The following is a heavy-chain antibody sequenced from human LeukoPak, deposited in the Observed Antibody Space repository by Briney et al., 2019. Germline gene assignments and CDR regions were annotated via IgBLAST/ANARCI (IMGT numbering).Heavy chain of an antibody. CDR1: GGSISSSGYY. CDR3: AREGGSRTPFDY. CDR2: IYYSGSS. V-gene: IGHV4-39*07. Sequence: PSETLSLTCTVSGGSISSSGYYWGWVRQPPGKELEWIGSIYYSGSSHYNPSLKSRVTISVDTSRNQFSLKLSSVTAADTAVYYCAREGGSRTPFDYWGQGTLVTVSS. J-gene: IGHJ4*02. D-gene: IGHD2-15*01.